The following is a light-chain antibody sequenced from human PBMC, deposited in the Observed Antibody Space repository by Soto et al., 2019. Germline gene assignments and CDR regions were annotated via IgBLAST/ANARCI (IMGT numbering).Light chain of an antibody. CDR1: QSVSDSY. CDR2: AS. V-gene: IGKV3-20*01. CDR3: QHYGTSGL. J-gene: IGKJ3*01. Sequence: EIVLTQSPGPLSLSPGERATLSCRASQSVSDSYLAWYQQKPGQAPRLLIYASSRATGIPDRFSGSWSGTDFAPTISLLEPEDVAVYYCQHYGTSGLFGPGTKVDIK.